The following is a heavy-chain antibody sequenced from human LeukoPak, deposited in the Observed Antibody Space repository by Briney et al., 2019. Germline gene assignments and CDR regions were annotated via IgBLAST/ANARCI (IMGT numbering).Heavy chain of an antibody. D-gene: IGHD4-17*01. CDR1: GGSISSSSYY. J-gene: IGHJ1*01. CDR2: IYYSGST. Sequence: PSETLSLTCTVSGGSISSSSYYWGWIRQPPGKGLEWIGSIYYSGSTYYNPSLKSRVTISVDTSKNQFSLKLSSVTAADTAVYYCARVPVDYGDYEHWGQGTLVTVSS. V-gene: IGHV4-39*07. CDR3: ARVPVDYGDYEH.